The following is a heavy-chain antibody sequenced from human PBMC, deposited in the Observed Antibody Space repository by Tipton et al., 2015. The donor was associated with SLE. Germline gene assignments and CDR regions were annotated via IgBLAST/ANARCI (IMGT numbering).Heavy chain of an antibody. D-gene: IGHD3-10*01. Sequence: TLSLTCTVSGGSISSYYWSWIRQPPGKGLEWLGYIYYSVSTNYNPSLKSRVTISVDTSKNHFSLKLSSVTGADAAVYYWAGVRGRGYFQHGGQGTLVTVSS. CDR1: GGSISSYY. J-gene: IGHJ1*01. CDR3: AGVRGRGYFQH. V-gene: IGHV4-59*01. CDR2: IYYSVST.